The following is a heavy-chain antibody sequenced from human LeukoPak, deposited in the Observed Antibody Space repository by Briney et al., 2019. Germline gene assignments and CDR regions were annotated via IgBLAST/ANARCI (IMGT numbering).Heavy chain of an antibody. CDR2: VNQDGSEK. CDR1: GFTFSSYW. J-gene: IGHJ6*02. CDR3: ARGIRYYYYYGMDV. V-gene: IGHV3-7*01. Sequence: GGSLRLSCAASGFTFSSYWMSWVRQAPGQGLEWVANVNQDGSEKHYVDSVKDRFTISRDSAKNSLYLQMISLRAEDTAVYYCARGIRYYYYYGMDVWGQGTTVTVSS.